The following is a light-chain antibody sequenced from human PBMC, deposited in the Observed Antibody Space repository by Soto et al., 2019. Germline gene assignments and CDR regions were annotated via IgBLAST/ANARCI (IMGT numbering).Light chain of an antibody. CDR3: QSYHSGNVV. CDR1: SGGIASNS. V-gene: IGLV6-57*04. CDR2: DNN. J-gene: IGLJ2*01. Sequence: NFMLTQPHSVSESPGMTVSISCTRSSGGIASNSVQWYQQRPGSAPRTVIYDNNQRPSGVPDRFSGSIDSSSNSASLTISGLKTDDEADYYCQSYHSGNVVFGGGTKLTVL.